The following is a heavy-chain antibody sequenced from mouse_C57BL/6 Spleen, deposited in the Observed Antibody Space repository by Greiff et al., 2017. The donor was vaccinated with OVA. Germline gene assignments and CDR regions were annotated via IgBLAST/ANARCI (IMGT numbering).Heavy chain of an antibody. V-gene: IGHV1-55*01. CDR2: LYPGSGST. CDR3: ARRVPVRGYFDY. CDR1: GYTFTSYW. Sequence: QVQLQQPGAELVKPGASVTMSCKASGYTFTSYWITWVKQRPGQGLEWIGDLYPGSGSTNYNEKFKSKATLTVDTSSSTAYMQLSSLTSEDSAVYYCARRVPVRGYFDYWGQGTTLTVSS. D-gene: IGHD2-14*01. J-gene: IGHJ2*01.